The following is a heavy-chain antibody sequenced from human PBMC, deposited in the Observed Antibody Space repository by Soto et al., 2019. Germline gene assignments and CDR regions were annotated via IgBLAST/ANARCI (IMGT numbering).Heavy chain of an antibody. D-gene: IGHD6-19*01. V-gene: IGHV1-2*04. CDR2: INPNSGGT. J-gene: IGHJ4*02. CDR1: GYTFTGYY. Sequence: ASVKVSCKASGYTFTGYYMHWLLQAPGQGLEWMGWINPNSGGTNYAQKFQGWVTMTRDTSISTAYMELSRLRSDDTAVYYCARAIAVAGTRSCYFDYWGQGTLVTVSS. CDR3: ARAIAVAGTRSCYFDY.